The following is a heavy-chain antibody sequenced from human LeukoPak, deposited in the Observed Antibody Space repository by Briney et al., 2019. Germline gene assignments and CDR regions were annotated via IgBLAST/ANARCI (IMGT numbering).Heavy chain of an antibody. CDR1: GCTSSSYA. J-gene: IGHJ3*02. D-gene: IGHD1-26*01. CDR2: ISYVGSNK. Sequence: PGGSLRHSCAASGCTSSSYAMHWVRQAPAKGLEGVGGISYVGSNKNYVDSVKGRFTLSKDNSKNTLYLQMNRLRAEDTAVYYCARDSGWEGPGYAFDIWGQGTMVTVSS. V-gene: IGHV3-30-3*01. CDR3: ARDSGWEGPGYAFDI.